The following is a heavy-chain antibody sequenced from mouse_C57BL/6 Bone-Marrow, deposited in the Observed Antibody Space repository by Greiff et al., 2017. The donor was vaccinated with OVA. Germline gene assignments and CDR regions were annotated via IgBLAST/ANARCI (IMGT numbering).Heavy chain of an antibody. Sequence: VQLQQSGPELVKPGASVKIPCKASGYTFTDYNMDWVKQSHGKSLEWIGDINPNNGGTIYNQKFKGKATLTVDKSSSTAYMELRSLTSEDTAVYYCARRVYDYDEGWAMDYWGQGTSVTVSS. CDR1: GYTFTDYN. CDR3: ARRVYDYDEGWAMDY. V-gene: IGHV1-18*01. J-gene: IGHJ4*01. D-gene: IGHD2-4*01. CDR2: INPNNGGT.